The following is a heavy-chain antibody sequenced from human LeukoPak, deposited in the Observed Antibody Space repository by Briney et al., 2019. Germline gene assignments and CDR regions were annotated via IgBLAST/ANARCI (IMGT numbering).Heavy chain of an antibody. Sequence: SVKVSCKASGGTFSSYAISWVRQAPGQGLEWMGGIIPIFGTANYAQKFQGRVTITADESTSTAYMELSSLRSDDTAVYYCARDFNCSGGSCYWFDPWGQGTLVTVSS. V-gene: IGHV1-69*13. D-gene: IGHD2-15*01. CDR2: IIPIFGTA. CDR1: GGTFSSYA. CDR3: ARDFNCSGGSCYWFDP. J-gene: IGHJ5*02.